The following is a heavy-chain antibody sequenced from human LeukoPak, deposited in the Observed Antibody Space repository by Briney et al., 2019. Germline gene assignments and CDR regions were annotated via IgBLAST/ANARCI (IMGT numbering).Heavy chain of an antibody. CDR2: INHSGST. V-gene: IGHV4-34*01. CDR3: ARQRRDMYYGSGSPRYFEY. J-gene: IGHJ4*02. D-gene: IGHD3-10*01. CDR1: GGSFSGYY. Sequence: SETLSLTCAVYGGSFSGYYWSWIRQPPGKGLEWIGEINHSGSTNYNPSLKSRVTISVDTSKNQFSLKLSSVTAADTAVYYCARQRRDMYYGSGSPRYFEYWGQGTLVTVSS.